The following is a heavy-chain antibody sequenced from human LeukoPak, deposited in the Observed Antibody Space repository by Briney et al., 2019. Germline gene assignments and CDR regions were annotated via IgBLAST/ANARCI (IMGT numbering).Heavy chain of an antibody. D-gene: IGHD6-19*01. Sequence: GASVKVSCKASGGTFSSYAISWVRQAPGQGLEWVGGIIPIFGTANYAQKFQGRVTITADESTSTAYMELSSLRSEDTAVYYCARSIAVAGTIDYWGQGTLVTVSS. V-gene: IGHV1-69*01. CDR3: ARSIAVAGTIDY. CDR1: GGTFSSYA. J-gene: IGHJ4*02. CDR2: IIPIFGTA.